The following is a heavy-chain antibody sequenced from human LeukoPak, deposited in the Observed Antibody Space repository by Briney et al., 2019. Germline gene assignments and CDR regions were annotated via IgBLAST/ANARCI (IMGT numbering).Heavy chain of an antibody. J-gene: IGHJ4*02. CDR3: ARHARYYDSSGYSFVY. D-gene: IGHD3-22*01. CDR2: IYYSGNT. CDR1: GGSISSYY. Sequence: PSETLSLTCTVSGGSISSYYWSWIRQPPGKGLEWIGYIYYSGNTNYNTSLKRRVTISVDTSKNHFSLKLSSMTAADTAVYYCARHARYYDSSGYSFVYWGEGTLVTVSS. V-gene: IGHV4-59*08.